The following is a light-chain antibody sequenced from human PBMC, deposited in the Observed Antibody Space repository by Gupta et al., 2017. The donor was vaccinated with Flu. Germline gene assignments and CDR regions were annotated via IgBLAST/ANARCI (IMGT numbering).Light chain of an antibody. Sequence: NFMLTQPHSVSESPGTTVNIYCPRTSGSLATTYVQWNLQRPASSTTPVIHEYNRRLSGVPVPFSVSIASSSTSASLTICGLKTEDEADYYCPSFDSIQNGWVFGGGTKLTVL. V-gene: IGLV6-57*01. CDR1: SGSLATTY. CDR2: EYN. CDR3: PSFDSIQNGWV. J-gene: IGLJ3*02.